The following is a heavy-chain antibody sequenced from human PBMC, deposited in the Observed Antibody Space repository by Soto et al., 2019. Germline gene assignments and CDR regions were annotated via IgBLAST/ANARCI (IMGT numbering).Heavy chain of an antibody. Sequence: LQPKSLPCSVSCGSIGDLCGRWIRQPPGKGLEWIGYIYYSGSTNYNPSLKSRVTISVDTSKNQFSLNLRSMSPADTAVYYCARVGGLAARTFDYWGPGTLVTVSS. CDR1: CGSIGDLC. D-gene: IGHD6-6*01. CDR3: ARVGGLAARTFDY. J-gene: IGHJ4*02. CDR2: IYYSGST. V-gene: IGHV4-59*11.